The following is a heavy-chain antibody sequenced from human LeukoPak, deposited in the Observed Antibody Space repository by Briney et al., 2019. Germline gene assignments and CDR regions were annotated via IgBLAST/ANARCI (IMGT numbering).Heavy chain of an antibody. Sequence: GGSLRLSCAASGFTFAPYWMTWVRQAPGKGLEYVATMNRDGSEKYYVDSVKGRFTISRDNSKNSLYLQMDSLRAEDTVVYYCARGIEEWLYLYYWGQGALVTVAS. J-gene: IGHJ4*02. CDR3: ARGIEEWLYLYY. D-gene: IGHD3-3*01. CDR2: MNRDGSEK. V-gene: IGHV3-7*04. CDR1: GFTFAPYW.